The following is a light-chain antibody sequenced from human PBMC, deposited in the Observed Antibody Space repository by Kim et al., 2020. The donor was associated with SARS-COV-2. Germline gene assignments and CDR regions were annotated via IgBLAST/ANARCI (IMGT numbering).Light chain of an antibody. CDR2: AAS. V-gene: IGKV3-15*01. Sequence: SPGERATLSCRASQSVSSNLAWYQQKPGQAPRLLISAASTRATGVPARFSGSRSGTEFTLTISSLQSEDFAVYYCQQYDSWPPITFGQGTRLEIK. CDR3: QQYDSWPPIT. J-gene: IGKJ5*01. CDR1: QSVSSN.